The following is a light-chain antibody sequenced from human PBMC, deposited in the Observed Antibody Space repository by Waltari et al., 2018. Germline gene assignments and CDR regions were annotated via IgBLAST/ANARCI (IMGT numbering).Light chain of an antibody. CDR2: EVS. Sequence: DIVMTQTPLSLSVSPGPPASTSCTSSQSLLHRDGKTYLYWYLKRPGQSPQLLISEVSSRFSGVPDRFSGSGSGTDFTLKISRVEAEDVGLYYCMQGVHLPLTFGGGTKVEIQ. CDR3: MQGVHLPLT. CDR1: QSLLHRDGKTY. J-gene: IGKJ4*01. V-gene: IGKV2-29*03.